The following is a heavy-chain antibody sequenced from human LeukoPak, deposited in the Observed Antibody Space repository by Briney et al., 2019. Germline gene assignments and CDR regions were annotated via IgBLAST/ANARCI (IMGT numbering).Heavy chain of an antibody. CDR3: ASESSDWFSDAFDI. J-gene: IGHJ3*02. Sequence: GGSLRLSCAASGFTFSNYWMHWVRQAPGKGLVWVSRINSDGNRTNYADFVKGRFTISRDNAKNTLYVQINSLRAEDTAVYYCASESSDWFSDAFDIWGQGTVVTVSS. D-gene: IGHD6-19*01. CDR2: INSDGNRT. CDR1: GFTFSNYW. V-gene: IGHV3-74*01.